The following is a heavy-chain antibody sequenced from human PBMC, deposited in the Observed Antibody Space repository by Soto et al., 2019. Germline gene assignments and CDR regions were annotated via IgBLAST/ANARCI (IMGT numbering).Heavy chain of an antibody. Sequence: QVPLVQSGGEVREPGASVKVSCKASGYSFTSYGISWMRQAPGQGPEWMGWISPNNGNTNYAQKLQGRVTMTTDTSASTLYRELSSLRADETAVYNCARVEGPGFGDNYFYYWGKESLVTVSS. CDR1: GYSFTSYG. V-gene: IGHV1-18*01. D-gene: IGHD2-21*02. CDR2: ISPNNGNT. J-gene: IGHJ4*02. CDR3: ARVEGPGFGDNYFYY.